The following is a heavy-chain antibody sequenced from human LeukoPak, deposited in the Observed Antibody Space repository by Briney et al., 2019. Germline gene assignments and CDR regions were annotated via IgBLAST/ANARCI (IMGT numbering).Heavy chain of an antibody. D-gene: IGHD3-10*01. V-gene: IGHV1-2*02. CDR1: AYPLSGYY. CDR3: ARDLRGLGDYFDY. J-gene: IGHJ4*02. CDR2: INPDSGGT. Sequence: GASVKVSCKASAYPLSGYYVHWVRQAPGQGLEWMGWINPDSGGTSSAQKLAGRITMTRDTSINTAYMELSGLRSDDTAVYYCARDLRGLGDYFDYWGQGTLVTVSS.